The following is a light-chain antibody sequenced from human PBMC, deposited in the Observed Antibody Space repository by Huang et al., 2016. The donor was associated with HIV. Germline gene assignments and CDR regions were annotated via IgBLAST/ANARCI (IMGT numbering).Light chain of an antibody. CDR1: ENIRRY. CDR2: SAS. CDR3: QGSLSIPHT. J-gene: IGKJ2*01. Sequence: DIQMTQSPSSLSASVGDRVTITCRASENIRRYLNWYQQKPGKPPNLLIHSASTLQSVVPSLFSGSGSGTDFTLTITSLQPEDFATYYCQGSLSIPHTFGQGTNLEIK. V-gene: IGKV1-39*01.